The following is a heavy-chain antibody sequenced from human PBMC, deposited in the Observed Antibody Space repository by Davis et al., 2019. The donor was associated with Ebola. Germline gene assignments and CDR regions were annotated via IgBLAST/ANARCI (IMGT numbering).Heavy chain of an antibody. CDR1: GYSIGRGYY. CDR3: AKAYDSSGYAWFGP. J-gene: IGHJ5*02. CDR2: IYLTGKT. D-gene: IGHD3-22*01. V-gene: IGHV4-38-2*02. Sequence: SETLSLTCTVSGYSIGRGYYWGWIRQPPGKGLEWIGSIYLTGKTYYNPSLKSRITISVDTSKNQFSLKLSSVTAADTAVYFCAKAYDSSGYAWFGPWGQGTLVTDSS.